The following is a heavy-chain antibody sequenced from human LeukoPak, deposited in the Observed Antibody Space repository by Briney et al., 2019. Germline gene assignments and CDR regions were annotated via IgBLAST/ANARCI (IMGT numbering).Heavy chain of an antibody. V-gene: IGHV3-21*01. CDR1: GFTFSSYS. J-gene: IGHJ3*02. Sequence: GGSLRLSCAASGFTFSSYSMNWVRQAPGKGLEWVSSISSSSSYIYYADSVKGRFTISRDNAKNSLYLQMSSLRAEDTAVYYCARVPPTAYCSGGSCYLLGGAFDIWGQGTMVTVSS. CDR2: ISSSSSYI. CDR3: ARVPPTAYCSGGSCYLLGGAFDI. D-gene: IGHD2-15*01.